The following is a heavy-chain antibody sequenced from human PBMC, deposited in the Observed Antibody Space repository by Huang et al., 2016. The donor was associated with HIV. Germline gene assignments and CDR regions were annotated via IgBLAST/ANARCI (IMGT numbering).Heavy chain of an antibody. D-gene: IGHD4-4*01. CDR3: ARHYNNYIDYFDY. V-gene: IGHV3-11*04. J-gene: IGHJ4*02. CDR1: GFTFSDYY. Sequence: QVQLVESGGGLVKPGNSLRLSCEVSGFTFSDYYMSWIRQGSGKGREWVPDISSRGTTVSDAESVKGRFTISRDNTKNSLYLQMNSLRAEDTAVYYCARHYNNYIDYFDYWGQGTLVTVSS. CDR2: ISSRGTTV.